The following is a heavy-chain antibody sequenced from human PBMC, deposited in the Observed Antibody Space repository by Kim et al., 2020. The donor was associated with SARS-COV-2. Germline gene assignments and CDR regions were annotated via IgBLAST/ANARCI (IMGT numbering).Heavy chain of an antibody. CDR3: VRDRMGGAFDM. CDR1: GFTFSAYD. J-gene: IGHJ3*02. V-gene: IGHV3-48*02. Sequence: GGSLRLSCATSGFTFSAYDMNWVRQAPGKGLEWLSFITKSSTTIYYADSVEGRFTISRDNAKNSLFLQMNSLRDEDTAPYYCVRDRMGGAFDMWGQGTV. CDR2: ITKSSTTI. D-gene: IGHD3-16*01.